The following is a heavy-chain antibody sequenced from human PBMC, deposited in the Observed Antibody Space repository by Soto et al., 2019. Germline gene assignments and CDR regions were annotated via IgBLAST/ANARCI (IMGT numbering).Heavy chain of an antibody. CDR1: GFTFSKAW. J-gene: IGHJ4*02. Sequence: GSLRLSCAASGFTFSKAWMNWVRQAPGKGLEWVGRIKSKTDVGTTDYAAPVKGRFTISRDDSKNTLYLQMNSLKTEDTAVYYCTTDPYYYDSSGYEPYFDYWGQGTLVTVSS. CDR2: IKSKTDVGTT. CDR3: TTDPYYYDSSGYEPYFDY. V-gene: IGHV3-15*07. D-gene: IGHD3-22*01.